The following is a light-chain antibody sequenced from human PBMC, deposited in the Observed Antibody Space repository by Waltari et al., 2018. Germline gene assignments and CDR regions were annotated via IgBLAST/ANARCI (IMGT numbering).Light chain of an antibody. V-gene: IGKV2-28*01. CDR3: MQALQAPVT. Sequence: DIVMTQSPLSLPVTPGETASLSCRSSQSLLQPDGYHYLDWYVQKPGQSPQLLMYLSFKRAYGVPDRFSGSGSGTVFTLKISRVEAEDVGVYYCMQALQAPVTFGGGTKVEIK. CDR2: LSF. J-gene: IGKJ4*01. CDR1: QSLLQPDGYHY.